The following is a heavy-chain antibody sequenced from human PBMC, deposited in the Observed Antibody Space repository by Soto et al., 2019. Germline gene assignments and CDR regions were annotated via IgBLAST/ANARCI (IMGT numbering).Heavy chain of an antibody. CDR2: ISSSTSSI. J-gene: IGHJ4*02. CDR1: GFTFSSYS. V-gene: IGHV3-48*01. CDR3: ALGGRGTYLVPFAY. Sequence: EVQLVESGGGLVQPGGSLRLSCAASGFTFSSYSMNWVRQAPGKGLEWVSYISSSTSSIYYADSVKGRFTISRDTAKNSRELQMNSLRAEDTAVYYCALGGRGTYLVPFAYWGQGTLVTVSS. D-gene: IGHD1-1*01.